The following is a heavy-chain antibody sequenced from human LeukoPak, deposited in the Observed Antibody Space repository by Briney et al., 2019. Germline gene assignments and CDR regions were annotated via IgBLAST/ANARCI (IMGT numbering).Heavy chain of an antibody. J-gene: IGHJ4*02. V-gene: IGHV3-48*01. CDR3: ARAYSSSWLYYFDY. CDR2: ISSSSSTI. CDR1: GFTFSSYS. Sequence: GALRLSCAASGFTFSSYSMNWVRQAPGKGLEWVSYISSSSSTIYYADSVKGRFTISRDNAKNSLYLQMNSLRAEDTAVYYCARAYSSSWLYYFDYWGQGTLVTVSS. D-gene: IGHD6-13*01.